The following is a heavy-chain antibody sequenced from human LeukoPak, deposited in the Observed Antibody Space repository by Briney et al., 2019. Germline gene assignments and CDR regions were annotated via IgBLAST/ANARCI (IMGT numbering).Heavy chain of an antibody. CDR2: IYYSGST. CDR1: GGSISSGGYY. Sequence: PSQTLSLTCTVSGGSISSGGYYWSWIRQHPGKGLEWIGYIYYSGSTYYNPSLKSRVTISVDTSKNQFSLKLSSGTAADTAVYYCARELRWSNYFDYWGQGTLVTVSS. J-gene: IGHJ4*02. D-gene: IGHD4-23*01. CDR3: ARELRWSNYFDY. V-gene: IGHV4-31*03.